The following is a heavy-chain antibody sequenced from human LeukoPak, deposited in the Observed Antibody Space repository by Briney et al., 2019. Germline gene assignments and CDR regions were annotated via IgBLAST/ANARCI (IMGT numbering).Heavy chain of an antibody. J-gene: IGHJ5*02. V-gene: IGHV4-34*01. CDR3: ARENNHLTWFDP. CDR1: GGSFSGPF. CDR2: INESGNT. Sequence: PSETLSLTCAVYGGSFSGPFWSWIRQSPEKGLEWIGEINESGNTNYNPSLRSRVTISIDTSRYHFSLELRSVTAADTAVYYCARENNHLTWFDPWGQGTLVTVSS.